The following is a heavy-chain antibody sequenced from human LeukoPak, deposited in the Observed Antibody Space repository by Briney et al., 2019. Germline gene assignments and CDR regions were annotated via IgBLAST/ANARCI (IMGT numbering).Heavy chain of an antibody. CDR3: ARASGPFDY. CDR2: IWHDGSNK. Sequence: GRSLRLSCAASGFIFSTYGIHWVRQAPGKGLEWVAVIWHDGSNKYYADSVKGRFTISRDNSKNTLYPQMNSLRAEDTAVYYCARASGPFDYWGQGTLVTVSS. V-gene: IGHV3-33*01. CDR1: GFIFSTYG. D-gene: IGHD6-19*01. J-gene: IGHJ4*02.